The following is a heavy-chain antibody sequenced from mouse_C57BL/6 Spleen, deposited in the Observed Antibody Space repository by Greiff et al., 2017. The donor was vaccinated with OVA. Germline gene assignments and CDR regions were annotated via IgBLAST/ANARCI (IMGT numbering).Heavy chain of an antibody. J-gene: IGHJ2*01. Sequence: VQLQQPGAELVRPGTSVKLSCKASGYTFTSYWMHWVKQRPGQGLEWIGVIDPSDSYSNYNQKFKGKATLTVDTSSSTAYMQLSSLTSEDSAVYYCARWVGPLATVDYWGQGTTLTVSS. CDR1: GYTFTSYW. CDR2: IDPSDSYS. D-gene: IGHD1-1*01. V-gene: IGHV1-59*01. CDR3: ARWVGPLATVDY.